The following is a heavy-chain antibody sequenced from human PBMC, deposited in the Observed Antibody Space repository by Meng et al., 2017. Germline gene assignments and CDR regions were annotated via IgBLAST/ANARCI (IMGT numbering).Heavy chain of an antibody. Sequence: ASVKVSCKASGYTFTSYGISWVRQAPGQGLEWMGWISAYNGNTNYAQKLQGRVTMTTDTSTSTAYMELRSLRSDDTAVYYCARDFPSGSYLVDAFDIWGQATMVTVSS. J-gene: IGHJ3*02. CDR1: GYTFTSYG. CDR3: ARDFPSGSYLVDAFDI. D-gene: IGHD1-26*01. CDR2: ISAYNGNT. V-gene: IGHV1-18*01.